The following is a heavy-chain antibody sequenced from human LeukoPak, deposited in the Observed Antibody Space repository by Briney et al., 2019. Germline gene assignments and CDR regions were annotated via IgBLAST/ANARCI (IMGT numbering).Heavy chain of an antibody. J-gene: IGHJ6*02. CDR3: ARDLIYYYGMDV. Sequence: ASVKVSCKASGYTFTSYDIKWVRQATGQGLEWMGWMNPNSGNTGYAQKFQGRVTMTRNTSISTAYMELSSLRSEDTAVYYCARDLIYYYGMDVWGQGTTVTVSS. V-gene: IGHV1-8*01. D-gene: IGHD3-16*01. CDR2: MNPNSGNT. CDR1: GYTFTSYD.